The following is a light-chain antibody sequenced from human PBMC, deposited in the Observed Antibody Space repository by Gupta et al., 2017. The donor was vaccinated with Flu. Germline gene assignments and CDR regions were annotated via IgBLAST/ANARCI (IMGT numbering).Light chain of an antibody. CDR1: SSNIGAGYD. CDR2: GNS. CDR3: QSYDSSLSGSV. J-gene: IGLJ3*02. Sequence: QSVLTPPPSVSGAPGQRVTIPCTGRSSNIGAGYDVHWYQQLPGTAPKLLIYGNSNRPSGVPDRFSGSKSGTSASLAITGLQAEDEADYYCQSYDSSLSGSVFGGGTKLT. V-gene: IGLV1-40*01.